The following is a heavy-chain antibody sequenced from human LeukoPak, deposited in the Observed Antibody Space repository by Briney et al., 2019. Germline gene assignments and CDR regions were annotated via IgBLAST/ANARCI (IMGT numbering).Heavy chain of an antibody. Sequence: GGSLRLSCAASGFTFDDYAMHWVRQAPGKGLEWVSGISWNSGSIAYADSVKGRFTISRDNAKNSLYLQMNSLRAEDTAVYYCLTIVETTFDAFDIWGQGTMVTVSS. CDR1: GFTFDDYA. CDR3: LTIVETTFDAFDI. V-gene: IGHV3-9*01. D-gene: IGHD2/OR15-2a*01. CDR2: ISWNSGSI. J-gene: IGHJ3*02.